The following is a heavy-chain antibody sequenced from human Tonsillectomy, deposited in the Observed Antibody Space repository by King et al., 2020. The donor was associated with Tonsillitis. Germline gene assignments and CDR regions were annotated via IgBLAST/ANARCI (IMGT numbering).Heavy chain of an antibody. D-gene: IGHD3-9*01. Sequence: VQLQQSGPGLMKPSQTLSLTCAISGDSVSSNSAAWNWIRQSPSRGLEWLGRTYYRSKWYNDYAVSVKSRITINPDTSKNQFSLQLNSVTPEDTAVYYCAKSIRYFDQNWFDPWGQGTLVTVSS. J-gene: IGHJ5*02. V-gene: IGHV6-1*01. CDR3: AKSIRYFDQNWFDP. CDR1: GDSVSSNSAA. CDR2: TYYRSKWYN.